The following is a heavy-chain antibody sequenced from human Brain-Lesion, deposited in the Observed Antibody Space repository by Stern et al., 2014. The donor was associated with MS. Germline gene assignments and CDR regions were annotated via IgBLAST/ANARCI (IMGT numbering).Heavy chain of an antibody. Sequence: QLVQSGAEVKKPGASVKVSCKTSGYIFTGYYIHWVRQAPGQGLEWMAWINPNTGGTKYAQTFQGRVTMSRDTYISTAYVEMSSLTSDDTAVYYCARDQRGITIFGVVTDYYYLGMDVWGQGTTVTVSS. CDR3: ARDQRGITIFGVVTDYYYLGMDV. V-gene: IGHV1-2*02. J-gene: IGHJ6*02. CDR1: GYIFTGYY. D-gene: IGHD3-3*01. CDR2: INPNTGGT.